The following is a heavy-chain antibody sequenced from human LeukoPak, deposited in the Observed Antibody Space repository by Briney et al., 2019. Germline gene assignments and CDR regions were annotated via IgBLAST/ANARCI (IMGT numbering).Heavy chain of an antibody. CDR3: AKSGDSVTTIIY. Sequence: PGGTLRLSCAASGFTFSSYGLSWVRQAPGKGLEWVSAISGSGGSTYYADSVKGRFTISRDNSKNTLYLQMNSLRAEDTAVYYCAKSGDSVTTIIYWGQGTLVTVSS. CDR2: ISGSGGST. D-gene: IGHD4-17*01. CDR1: GFTFSSYG. J-gene: IGHJ4*02. V-gene: IGHV3-23*01.